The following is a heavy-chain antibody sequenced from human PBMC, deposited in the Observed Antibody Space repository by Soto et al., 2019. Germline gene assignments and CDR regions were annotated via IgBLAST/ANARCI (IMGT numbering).Heavy chain of an antibody. CDR2: ISGSGGST. CDR3: AKDSSSSSWSAY. V-gene: IGHV3-23*01. CDR1: GFTFSSYA. J-gene: IGHJ4*02. Sequence: GGSLRLSCAASGFTFSSYAMSWVRQAPGKGLEWVSAISGSGGSTDYADSGKGRFTISRDNSKNTLYLKMNSLRAEDTAVYYCAKDSSSSSWSAYWGQGTLVTVSS. D-gene: IGHD6-13*01.